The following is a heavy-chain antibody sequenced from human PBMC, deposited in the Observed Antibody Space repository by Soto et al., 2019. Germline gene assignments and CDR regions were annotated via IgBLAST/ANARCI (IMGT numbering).Heavy chain of an antibody. CDR1: GGAFSSYT. CDR2: IIPILGLT. J-gene: IGHJ4*02. CDR3: ATAYQLLEY. V-gene: IGHV1-69*02. Sequence: QVQLVQSGAEVRKPGSSVKVSCKASGGAFSSYTINWVRQAPGPGLEWMGRIIPILGLTNYAQKFRGRVTITADTSSTTAYVELNNLRSEDTAIYYCATAYQLLEYWGQGTHVTVSS. D-gene: IGHD3-10*01.